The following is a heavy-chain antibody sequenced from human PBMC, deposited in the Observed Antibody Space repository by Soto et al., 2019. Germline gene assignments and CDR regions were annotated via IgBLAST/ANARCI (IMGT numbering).Heavy chain of an antibody. Sequence: ASVKVSCKASGYTFTRYGISWVRQAPGEGLEWLGWIRAYDGNTKYAQKLEGRVTMTTDTSTGRDYVVLRSLRSDDTAVCYLARSNPVRGAIASPYYYYYYGMDVWGQGTTVTVSS. CDR1: GYTFTRYG. CDR3: ARSNPVRGAIASPYYYYYYGMDV. D-gene: IGHD3-10*01. J-gene: IGHJ6*02. CDR2: IRAYDGNT. V-gene: IGHV1-18*01.